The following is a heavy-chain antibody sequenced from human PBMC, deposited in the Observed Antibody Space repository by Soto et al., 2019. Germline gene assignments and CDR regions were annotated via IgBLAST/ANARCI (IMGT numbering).Heavy chain of an antibody. Sequence: EVQLVESGGDLVQPGGSLRLSCAASGFTFSYYWMHWVRQPPGKGLVWVSRIHSDGSATTYADSVKGRFTISRDTAKNRLDLQMNSLPADDTAVYYCARGDRGAFDDWGQGTLVTVSS. CDR3: ARGDRGAFDD. J-gene: IGHJ4*02. CDR2: IHSDGSAT. D-gene: IGHD3-10*01. CDR1: GFTFSYYW. V-gene: IGHV3-74*01.